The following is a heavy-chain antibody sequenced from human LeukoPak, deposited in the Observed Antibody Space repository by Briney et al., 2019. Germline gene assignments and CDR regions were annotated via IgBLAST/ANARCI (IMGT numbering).Heavy chain of an antibody. V-gene: IGHV4-59*01. D-gene: IGHD3-10*01. J-gene: IGHJ4*02. CDR3: ARMVELRWFGELSDYYFDH. CDR1: GGSISSYY. CDR2: IYYSGST. Sequence: PSETLSLTCTVPGGSISSYYWSWIRQPPGKGLEWIGYIYYSGSTNYNPSLKSRVTISVDTSKNQFSLKLSSLTAADTAVYYCARMVELRWFGELSDYYFDHWGQGTLVTVSS.